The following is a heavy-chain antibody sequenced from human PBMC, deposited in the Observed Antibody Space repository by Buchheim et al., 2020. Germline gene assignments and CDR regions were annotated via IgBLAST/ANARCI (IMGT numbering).Heavy chain of an antibody. D-gene: IGHD1-26*01. CDR1: GFTFSSYG. CDR3: AKIPGGSVH. CDR2: ISYDGSNK. J-gene: IGHJ4*02. Sequence: QVQLVESGGGVVQPGRSLRLSCAASGFTFSSYGMHWVRQAPGKGLEWVAVISYDGSNKYYADSVKGRFTISRDNSKTTRYLQMNSLRAEDTAVYYCAKIPGGSVHWGQGTL. V-gene: IGHV3-30*18.